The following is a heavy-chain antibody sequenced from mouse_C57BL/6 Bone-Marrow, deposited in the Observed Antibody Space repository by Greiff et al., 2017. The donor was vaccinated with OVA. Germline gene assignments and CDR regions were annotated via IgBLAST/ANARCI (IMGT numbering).Heavy chain of an antibody. CDR2: IRSKSNNYAT. J-gene: IGHJ1*03. V-gene: IGHV10-1*01. D-gene: IGHD2-3*01. CDR3: VRHDVYWYFDV. Sequence: EVQGVESGGGLVQPKGSLKLSCAASGFSFNTYAMNWVRQAPGKGLEWVARIRSKSNNYATYYADTVKDRFTMSRDDSESMLYLQMNNLKTEDTAMYYCVRHDVYWYFDVWGTGTTVTVSS. CDR1: GFSFNTYA.